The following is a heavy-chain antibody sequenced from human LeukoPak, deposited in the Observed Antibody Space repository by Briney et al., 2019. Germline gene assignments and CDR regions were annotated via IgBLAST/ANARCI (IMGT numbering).Heavy chain of an antibody. V-gene: IGHV3-21*04. D-gene: IGHD6-19*01. CDR3: AKPDSSGWYDGLGY. J-gene: IGHJ4*02. CDR2: ISSSSSYI. CDR1: GFTFSSYS. Sequence: KTGGSLRLSCAASGFTFSSYSMNWVRQAPGKGLEWVSSISSSSSYIYYADSVKGRFTISRDNSKNTLYLQMNSLRAEDTAVYYCAKPDSSGWYDGLGYWGQGTLVTVSS.